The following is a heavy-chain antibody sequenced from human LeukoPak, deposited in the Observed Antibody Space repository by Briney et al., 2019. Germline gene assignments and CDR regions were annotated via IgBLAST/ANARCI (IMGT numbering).Heavy chain of an antibody. CDR2: IYYNGST. D-gene: IGHD6-19*01. J-gene: IGHJ4*02. Sequence: SQTLSLTCTVSGGSISSGSYYWSWIRPHPGKGLEWIGYIYYNGSTYYNPSLKSRVTISVDTSKNQFSLKLSSVTAADTAVYYCARVPAGDSSGWYCLDYWGQGTLVTVS. CDR3: ARVPAGDSSGWYCLDY. V-gene: IGHV4-31*03. CDR1: GGSISSGSYY.